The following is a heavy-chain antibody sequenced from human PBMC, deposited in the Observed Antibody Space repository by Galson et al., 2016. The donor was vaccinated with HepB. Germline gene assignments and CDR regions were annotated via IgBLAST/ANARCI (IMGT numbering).Heavy chain of an antibody. CDR1: GGSLTTGNYY. J-gene: IGHJ6*02. V-gene: IGHV4-39*07. CDR2: LCYTGGT. CDR3: AGVVVVSAQDFSHGMDV. Sequence: APLSLTCTVSGGSLTTGNYYWGWIRQTPGRGLEGIGRLCYTGGTYYNPSLRSRVTLSVYTAKNQFSLKLRSMTAAGTAIYYCAGVVVVSAQDFSHGMDVWGQGTTVTVSS. D-gene: IGHD2-15*01.